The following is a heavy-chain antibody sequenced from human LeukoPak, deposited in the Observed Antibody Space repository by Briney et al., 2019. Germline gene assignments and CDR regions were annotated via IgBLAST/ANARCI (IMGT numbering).Heavy chain of an antibody. CDR3: AKGYGGSHFDY. Sequence: GGSLRLSCTASGFTFSSVWMTWVRQAPGKGLEWVALIRYDESKNYYADSVRGRFTISRDNSNNTLYLQMNSLRVEDTGIYYCAKGYGGSHFDYWGQGALVAVSS. J-gene: IGHJ4*02. CDR2: IRYDESKN. CDR1: GFTFSSVW. D-gene: IGHD4-23*01. V-gene: IGHV3-30*02.